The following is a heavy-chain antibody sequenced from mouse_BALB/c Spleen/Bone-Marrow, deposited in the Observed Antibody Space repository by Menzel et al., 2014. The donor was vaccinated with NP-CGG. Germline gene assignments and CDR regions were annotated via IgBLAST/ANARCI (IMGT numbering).Heavy chain of an antibody. D-gene: IGHD2-4*01. CDR2: IYPGDFNT. CDR1: GYTFTSFY. Sequence: VKLMESGPELVKPGASVMISCKASGYTFTSFYIYWVRQRPGQGLEWIGWIYPGDFNTKYNEKFKGKATLTADKSSSTASMQLSSLTSEDSAVYFCARKSQRAYDSMNYWGQGTSVTVSS. J-gene: IGHJ4*01. CDR3: ARKSQRAYDSMNY. V-gene: IGHV1S56*01.